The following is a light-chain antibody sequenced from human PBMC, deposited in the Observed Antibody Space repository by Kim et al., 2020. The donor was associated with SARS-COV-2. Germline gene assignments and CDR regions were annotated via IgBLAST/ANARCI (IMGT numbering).Light chain of an antibody. CDR1: QSVLYSSNNKNY. Sequence: DIVMTQSPDSLAVSLGERATINCKSSQSVLYSSNNKNYLAWYQQKPGQPPKLLIYWASTRESGVPDRFSGSGSGTDFTLTISSLQAEDVAVYYCQQDYSTPPTFGKWTKLEI. CDR3: QQDYSTPPT. J-gene: IGKJ1*01. CDR2: WAS. V-gene: IGKV4-1*01.